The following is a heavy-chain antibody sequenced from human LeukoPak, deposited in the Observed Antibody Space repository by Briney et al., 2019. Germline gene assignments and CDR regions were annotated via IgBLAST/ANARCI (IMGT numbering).Heavy chain of an antibody. CDR1: GFTFSDYY. CDR3: ACYYGSGSYYNSGAFDI. V-gene: IGHV3-11*04. D-gene: IGHD3-10*01. J-gene: IGHJ3*02. CDR2: ISSSGSTI. Sequence: PGGSLRLSCAASGFTFSDYYMSWIRQAPGKGLEWVSYISSSGSTIYYADSVKDRFTISRDNAKNSLYLQMNSLRAEDTAVYYCACYYGSGSYYNSGAFDIWGQGAMVTVSS.